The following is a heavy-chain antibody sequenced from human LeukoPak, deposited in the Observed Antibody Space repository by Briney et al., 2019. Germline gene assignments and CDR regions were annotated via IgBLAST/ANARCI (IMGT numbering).Heavy chain of an antibody. CDR3: ASIAVAGTRVN. Sequence: PGGSLRLSCAASGFTVSSNYMSWVRQATGKGLEWVSVIYSGGSTYYADSVKGRFTISRDNSKNTLYLQMNSLRAEDTAVYYCASIAVAGTRVNWGQGTLVTVSS. J-gene: IGHJ4*02. V-gene: IGHV3-66*01. CDR2: IYSGGST. D-gene: IGHD6-19*01. CDR1: GFTVSSNY.